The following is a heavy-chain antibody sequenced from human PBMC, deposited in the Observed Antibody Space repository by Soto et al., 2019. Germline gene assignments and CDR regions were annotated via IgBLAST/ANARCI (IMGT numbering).Heavy chain of an antibody. Sequence: QLQLQESGPGLVKPSETLSLTCTVSGGSISSSSYYWGWIRQPPGKGLEWIGSIYYSGSTYYNPSLKSRVTISVDTSKNQFSLKLSSVTAADTAVYYCASLGWDYGVDYWGQGTLVTVSS. V-gene: IGHV4-39*01. J-gene: IGHJ4*02. D-gene: IGHD4-17*01. CDR2: IYYSGST. CDR1: GGSISSSSYY. CDR3: ASLGWDYGVDY.